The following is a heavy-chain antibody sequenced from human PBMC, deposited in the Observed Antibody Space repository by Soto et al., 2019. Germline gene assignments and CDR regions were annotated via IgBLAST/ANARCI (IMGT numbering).Heavy chain of an antibody. CDR3: ARVDVECFDY. D-gene: IGHD3-3*01. J-gene: IGHJ4*01. Sequence: VGSLRLSCAASGFTFSSYGMHWVRQAPGKGLEWVAVIWYDGSKDYYADSVKGRFTTSRDNSKNTVYLQMDNLRVEDTAVYYCARVDVECFDYWGQGALVTVSS. CDR2: IWYDGSKD. CDR1: GFTFSSYG. V-gene: IGHV3-33*01.